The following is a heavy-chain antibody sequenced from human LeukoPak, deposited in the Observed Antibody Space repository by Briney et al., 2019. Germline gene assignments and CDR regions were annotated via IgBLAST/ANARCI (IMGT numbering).Heavy chain of an antibody. J-gene: IGHJ3*02. CDR3: AKDPWTYNWNDAFDI. CDR1: GFTVSTNY. Sequence: GGSLRLSCAASGFTVSTNYMSWVRQAPGKGLEWVSAISGSGGSTYYADSVKGRFTISRDNSKNTLYLQMNSLRAEDTAVYYCAKDPWTYNWNDAFDIWGQGTMVTVSS. CDR2: ISGSGGST. V-gene: IGHV3-23*01. D-gene: IGHD1-20*01.